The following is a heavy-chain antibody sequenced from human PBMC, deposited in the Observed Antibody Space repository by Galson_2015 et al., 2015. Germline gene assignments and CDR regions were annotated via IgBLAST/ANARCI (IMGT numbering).Heavy chain of an antibody. CDR2: ISSSGSTI. Sequence: SLRLSCAASGFTFSSYEMNWVRQAPGKGLEWVSYISSSGSTIYYADSVKGRFTISRDNAKNSLYLQMNSLRAEDTAVYYCARDRGCSGGSCYSGFDYWGQGTLVTVAS. J-gene: IGHJ4*02. CDR1: GFTFSSYE. CDR3: ARDRGCSGGSCYSGFDY. D-gene: IGHD2-15*01. V-gene: IGHV3-48*03.